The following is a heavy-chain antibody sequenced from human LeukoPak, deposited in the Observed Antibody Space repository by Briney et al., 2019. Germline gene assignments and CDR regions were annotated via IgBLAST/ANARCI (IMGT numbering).Heavy chain of an antibody. Sequence: GGSLRLSCAASGFTFSTYWMNWVRQAPGKGLEWVADIKPDGSHVYYVDSVKGRFSISRDNAQNSLYLQVSRLRAEDTAIYYCAREGRLLGAFDVWGQGTMVTVSS. V-gene: IGHV3-7*01. CDR2: IKPDGSHV. CDR1: GFTFSTYW. J-gene: IGHJ3*01. D-gene: IGHD2-15*01. CDR3: AREGRLLGAFDV.